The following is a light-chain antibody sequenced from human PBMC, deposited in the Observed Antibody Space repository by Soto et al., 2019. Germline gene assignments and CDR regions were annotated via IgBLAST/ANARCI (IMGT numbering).Light chain of an antibody. CDR3: SSYTTSSSYV. J-gene: IGLJ1*01. CDR1: SSDVGGYIY. CDR2: DVT. Sequence: QSALTQPASVSGSPGQSITISCTGTSSDVGGYIYVSWYQQHPGKAPKLMIYDVTSRPSGVSYRFSGSKSGNTASLTISGLQAEDEAHYYRSSYTTSSSYVFGTGTKVTVL. V-gene: IGLV2-14*01.